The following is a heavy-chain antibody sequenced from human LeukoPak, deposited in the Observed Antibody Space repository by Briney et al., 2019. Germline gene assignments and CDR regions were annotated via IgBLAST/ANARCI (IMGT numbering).Heavy chain of an antibody. CDR1: SGSISSYY. J-gene: IGHJ3*02. CDR2: IYYSGST. V-gene: IGHV4-59*08. Sequence: SETLSLTCTVSSGSISSYYWSWIRQPPGKGLEWIGYIYYSGSTNYNPSLKSRVTISVDTSKNQFSLKLSSVTAADTAVYYCASTMGSSGYYFGAFDIWGQGTMVTVSS. CDR3: ASTMGSSGYYFGAFDI. D-gene: IGHD3-22*01.